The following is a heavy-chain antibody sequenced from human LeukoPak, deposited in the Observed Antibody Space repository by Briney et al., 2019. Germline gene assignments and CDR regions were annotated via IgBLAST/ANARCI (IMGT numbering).Heavy chain of an antibody. Sequence: ASVKVSCKASGYTFTGYYMRWVRQAPGQGLEWMGWINPNSGGTNYAQKFQGRVTMTRDTSISTAYMELSRLRSDDTAVYYCARDGLAAAGSPGDYWGQGTLVTVSS. D-gene: IGHD6-13*01. CDR1: GYTFTGYY. J-gene: IGHJ4*02. V-gene: IGHV1-2*02. CDR3: ARDGLAAAGSPGDY. CDR2: INPNSGGT.